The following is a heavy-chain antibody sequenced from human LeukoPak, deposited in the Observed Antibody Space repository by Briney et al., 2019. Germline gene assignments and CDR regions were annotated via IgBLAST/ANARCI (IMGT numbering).Heavy chain of an antibody. CDR1: GGSFSGYY. D-gene: IGHD3-22*01. J-gene: IGHJ4*02. V-gene: IGHV4-34*01. CDR2: INHSGST. Sequence: SETLSLTCAVYGGSFSGYYWSWIRQPPGKGLEWIGEINHSGSTNYNPSLKSRVTISVDTSKNQFSLKLSSVTAADTAVYYCARRKLYNYDSSGYYYWGQGTLVTVSS. CDR3: ARRKLYNYDSSGYYY.